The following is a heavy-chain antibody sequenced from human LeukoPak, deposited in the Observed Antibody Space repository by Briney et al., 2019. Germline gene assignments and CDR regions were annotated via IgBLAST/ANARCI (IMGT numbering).Heavy chain of an antibody. J-gene: IGHJ4*02. CDR3: ARENDSSGLRY. D-gene: IGHD3-22*01. V-gene: IGHV4-61*01. Sequence: PPEALSLTCTVSGGSVSSGSYYWSWIRQPPGKGLEWIGYIYYSGSTNYNPSLKSRVTISVDTSKNQFSLKLSSVTAADTAVYYCARENDSSGLRYWGQGTLVTVSS. CDR2: IYYSGST. CDR1: GGSVSSGSYY.